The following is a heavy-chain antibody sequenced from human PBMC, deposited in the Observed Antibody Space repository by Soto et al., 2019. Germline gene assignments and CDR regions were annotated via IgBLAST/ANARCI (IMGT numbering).Heavy chain of an antibody. CDR2: ISGSGGST. CDR1: GFTFSSYA. V-gene: IGHV3-23*01. D-gene: IGHD3-22*01. CDR3: AKAPYYDSSGSSYLDS. J-gene: IGHJ4*02. Sequence: GGSLRLSCAASGFTFSSYAMSWVRQAPGKGLEWVSAISGSGGSTYYADSVKGRFTISRDNSKNTLYLQMNSLRAEDTAAYYCAKAPYYDSSGSSYLDSWGQGPLVXAYS.